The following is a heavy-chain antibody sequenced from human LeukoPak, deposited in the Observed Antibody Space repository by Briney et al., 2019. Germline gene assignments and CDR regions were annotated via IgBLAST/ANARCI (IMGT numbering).Heavy chain of an antibody. V-gene: IGHV4-59*01. D-gene: IGHD6-19*01. CDR2: IYYSGTT. CDR3: ARGTLYSSGWYFDY. J-gene: IGHJ4*02. Sequence: SETLSLTCTVSGDSISSYYWGWIRQPPGKGLEWIGYIYYSGTTNYNPSLKSRVTISVDTSKNQFSLNLTSVTAVDTAVYYCARGTLYSSGWYFDYWGQGTLVTVSS. CDR1: GDSISSYY.